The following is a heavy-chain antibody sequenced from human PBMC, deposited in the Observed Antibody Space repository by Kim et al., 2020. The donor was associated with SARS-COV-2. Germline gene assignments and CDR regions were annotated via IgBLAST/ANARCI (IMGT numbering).Heavy chain of an antibody. Sequence: VDSVKGRLTISRDNAKNSLYLQMNSLRVEDTAVYYCARYDSSGYYFAFDIWGQGTMVTVSS. V-gene: IGHV3-7*03. CDR3: ARYDSSGYYFAFDI. J-gene: IGHJ3*02. D-gene: IGHD3-22*01.